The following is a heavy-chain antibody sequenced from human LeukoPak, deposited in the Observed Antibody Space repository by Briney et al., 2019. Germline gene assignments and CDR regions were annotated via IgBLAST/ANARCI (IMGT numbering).Heavy chain of an antibody. CDR1: GFTFSSYW. CDR3: AKDRYSNYGNWFDP. Sequence: GGSLRLSCAASGFTFSSYWMTWVRQAPGKGLEWVANIKPDGSGKTYVDSVKGRFTISRDNAKDSLYLQMNSLRVEDTAVYYCAKDRYSNYGNWFDPWGQGTLVTVFS. D-gene: IGHD4-11*01. CDR2: IKPDGSGK. V-gene: IGHV3-7*01. J-gene: IGHJ5*02.